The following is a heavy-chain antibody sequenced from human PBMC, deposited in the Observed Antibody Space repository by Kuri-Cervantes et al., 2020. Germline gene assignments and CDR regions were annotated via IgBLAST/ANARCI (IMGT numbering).Heavy chain of an antibody. D-gene: IGHD3-9*01. J-gene: IGHJ6*02. CDR1: GGSISSGGYY. CDR2: IYYSGST. V-gene: IGHV4-31*03. CDR3: ARERLVDPNYYYYGMDV. Sequence: SETLSLTCTVSGGSISSGGYYWSWIRQHPGKGLEWIGYIYYSGSTYYNPSLKSRVTISVDTSKNQFSLKLSSVTAADTAVYYCARERLVDPNYYYYGMDVWGQGTTVTVSS.